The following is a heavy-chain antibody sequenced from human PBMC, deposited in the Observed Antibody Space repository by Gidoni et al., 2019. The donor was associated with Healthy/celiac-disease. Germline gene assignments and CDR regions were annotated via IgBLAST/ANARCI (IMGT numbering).Heavy chain of an antibody. CDR1: GAPFRRYA. CDR2: IIPIFGTA. D-gene: IGHD1-26*01. CDR3: ARDLVGATSLGAFDI. J-gene: IGHJ3*02. Sequence: QVHLVQSGAEVKKPGSSVKVSCKASGAPFRRYAISWVRQATGKGLEWMGGIIPIFGTANYAQKFQGRVTITADESTSTAYMELSSLRSEDTAVYYCARDLVGATSLGAFDIWGQGTMVTVSS. V-gene: IGHV1-69*01.